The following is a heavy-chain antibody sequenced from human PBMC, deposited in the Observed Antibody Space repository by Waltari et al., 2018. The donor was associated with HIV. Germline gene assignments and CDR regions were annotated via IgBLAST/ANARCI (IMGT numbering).Heavy chain of an antibody. CDR1: VLPFSSYE. CDR3: ARVKYGGNTKGYGMDV. V-gene: IGHV3-48*03. CDR2: ISSSGSTI. Sequence: EVQLVESVGGLVQRVGSLRDSCAVSVLPFSSYEINCVCRAHGKGLEWVSYISSSGSTIYYADSVKGRFTISRDNAKNSLYLQMNSLRAEDTAVYYCARVKYGGNTKGYGMDVWGQGTTVTVSS. D-gene: IGHD2-15*01. J-gene: IGHJ6*02.